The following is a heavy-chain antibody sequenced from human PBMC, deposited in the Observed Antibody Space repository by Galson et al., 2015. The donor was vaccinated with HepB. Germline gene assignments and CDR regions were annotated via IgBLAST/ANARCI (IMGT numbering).Heavy chain of an antibody. CDR1: GFTFSSYS. CDR2: ISSSSSTI. V-gene: IGHV3-48*02. CDR3: ASLVVVPAPLTFDP. J-gene: IGHJ5*02. D-gene: IGHD2-2*01. Sequence: SLRLSCAASGFTFSSYSMNWVRQAPGKGLEWVSYISSSSSTIYYADSVKGRFTISRDNAKNSLYLQMNSLRDEDTAVYYCASLVVVPAPLTFDPWGQGTLVTVSS.